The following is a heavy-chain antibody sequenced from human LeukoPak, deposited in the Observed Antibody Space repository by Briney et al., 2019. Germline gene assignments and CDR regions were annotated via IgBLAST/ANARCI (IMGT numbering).Heavy chain of an antibody. J-gene: IGHJ4*02. CDR2: ISWNSGSI. CDR1: GFTFDDYA. V-gene: IGHV3-9*01. CDR3: AKEGSFRTLDY. Sequence: GRSLRLSCAASGFTFDDYAMHWVRQAPGKGMEWVSGISWNSGSIGYADSVKGRFTISRDNAKNSLYLQMNSLRAEDTALYYCAKEGSFRTLDYWGQGTLVTVSS. D-gene: IGHD1-26*01.